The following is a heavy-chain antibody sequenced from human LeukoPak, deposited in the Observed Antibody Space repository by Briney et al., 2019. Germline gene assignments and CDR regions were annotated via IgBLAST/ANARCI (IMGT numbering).Heavy chain of an antibody. CDR1: GGTFSSYA. D-gene: IGHD3-16*02. CDR2: INTNTGNP. J-gene: IGHJ4*02. Sequence: GASVKVSCKASGGTFSSYAISWVRQAPGQGLEWMGGINTNTGNPTYAQGFTGRFVFSLDTSVSTAYLQISSLKAEDTAVYYCARALERLRHTVFPYYWGQGTLVTVSS. V-gene: IGHV7-4-1*02. CDR3: ARALERLRHTVFPYY.